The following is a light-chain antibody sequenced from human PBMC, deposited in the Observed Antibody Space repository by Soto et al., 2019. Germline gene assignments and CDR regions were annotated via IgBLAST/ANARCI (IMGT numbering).Light chain of an antibody. Sequence: DIQMTQSPSSLSASVGDRVTITCRASQGIANYLVWYQQKPGKVPKLLIYAASTLESGFPSRFSGSGSGTDFTLNISSLHTEDGANYYCQEYNSDPWTFGQGTKVEIK. CDR2: AAS. CDR3: QEYNSDPWT. V-gene: IGKV1-27*01. CDR1: QGIANY. J-gene: IGKJ1*01.